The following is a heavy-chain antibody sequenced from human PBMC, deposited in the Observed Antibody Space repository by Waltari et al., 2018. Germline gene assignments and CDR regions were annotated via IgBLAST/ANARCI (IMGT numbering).Heavy chain of an antibody. CDR2: IYWNDDK. Sequence: QITLKESGPTLVKPTQTLTLTCTFSGFSLSTSGVGVGWIRQPPGKALEWLALIYWNDDKRYSPPLKSRLTITKDTSKNQVVLTMTNMDPVDTATYYGAHSLHYDFWSGYSLFTHWGQGTLVTVSS. CDR3: AHSLHYDFWSGYSLFTH. J-gene: IGHJ4*02. D-gene: IGHD3-3*01. CDR1: GFSLSTSGVG. V-gene: IGHV2-5*01.